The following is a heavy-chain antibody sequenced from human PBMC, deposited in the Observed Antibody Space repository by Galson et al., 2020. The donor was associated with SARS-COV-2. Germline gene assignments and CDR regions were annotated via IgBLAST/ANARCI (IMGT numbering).Heavy chain of an antibody. CDR2: IYPGDSDT. D-gene: IGHD6-19*01. Sequence: GESLKISCKGSGYSFTSYWIGWVRQMPGKGLEWMGIIYPGDSDTRYSPSFQGQVTISADKSISTAYLQWSSLKASDTAMYYCARPDSSGWYLDRAFDVWGQGTMVTVSS. CDR3: ARPDSSGWYLDRAFDV. CDR1: GYSFTSYW. V-gene: IGHV5-51*01. J-gene: IGHJ3*01.